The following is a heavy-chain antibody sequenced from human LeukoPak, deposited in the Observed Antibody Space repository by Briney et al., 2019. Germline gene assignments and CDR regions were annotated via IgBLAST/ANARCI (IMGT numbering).Heavy chain of an antibody. Sequence: PGGSLRLSCAASGFTFSSYAMSWVRQAPGKGLEWVSAISGSGGSTYYADSVKGRFTISRDNSKSTLYLQMNSLRAEDTAVYYCAKGRSCSSTSCYYFDYWGQGTLVTVSS. CDR3: AKGRSCSSTSCYYFDY. CDR1: GFTFSSYA. D-gene: IGHD2-2*01. J-gene: IGHJ4*02. V-gene: IGHV3-23*01. CDR2: ISGSGGST.